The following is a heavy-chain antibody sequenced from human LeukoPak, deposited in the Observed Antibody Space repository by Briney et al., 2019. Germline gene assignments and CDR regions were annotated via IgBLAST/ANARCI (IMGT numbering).Heavy chain of an antibody. J-gene: IGHJ4*02. CDR2: IIPIFGTA. CDR1: GGTFISYA. CDR3: ARSRDYYDSSGYESDY. D-gene: IGHD3-22*01. Sequence: GSPVKVSCKASGGTFISYAISWVRQAPGQGLEWMGGIIPIFGTANYAQKFQGRVTITADESTSTAYMELSSLRSEDTAVYYCARSRDYYDSSGYESDYWGQGTLVTVSS. V-gene: IGHV1-69*01.